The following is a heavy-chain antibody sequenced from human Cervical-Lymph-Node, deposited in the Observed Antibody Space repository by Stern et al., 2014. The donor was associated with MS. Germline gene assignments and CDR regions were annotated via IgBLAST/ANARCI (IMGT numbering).Heavy chain of an antibody. V-gene: IGHV2-5*02. CDR3: ARPDCSGGRCFDY. Sequence: QVTLRESGPTLVKPTQTLTLTCTFSGFSLNTSGIHVGWISQPPGKALEWLAVIYWDNDKRYSPSLKSRLTITKDTSKNQVVLTMTNMDPMDTATYYCARPDCSGGRCFDYWGQGTQVTVSS. CDR2: IYWDNDK. CDR1: GFSLNTSGIH. J-gene: IGHJ4*02. D-gene: IGHD2-15*01.